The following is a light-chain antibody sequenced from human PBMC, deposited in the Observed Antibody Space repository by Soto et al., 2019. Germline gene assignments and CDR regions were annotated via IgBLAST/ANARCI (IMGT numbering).Light chain of an antibody. J-gene: IGKJ1*01. CDR3: QHYNSYSEA. CDR1: QTIFSW. CDR2: KAS. V-gene: IGKV1-5*03. Sequence: IQMTQSPSTLSASVGDRVSITCRASQTIFSWLAWYQQKPGKAPNLLIYKASTLKSGVPSRFSGSGSGTEFTLTISSLQPDDFATYYCQHYNSYSEAFGQGTKVELK.